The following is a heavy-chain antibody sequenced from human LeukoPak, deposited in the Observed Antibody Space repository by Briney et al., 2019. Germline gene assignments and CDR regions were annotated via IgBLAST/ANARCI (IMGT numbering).Heavy chain of an antibody. D-gene: IGHD3-3*01. Sequence: GGSLRLSCAASGFTFTDAWMTWVRQAPGKGLEWVGRIKSKIDGTIDYAAPVKGRFTISRDDSKNTVYLQMNTLKTDDTAVYYCAWSGFNWLGTWSQGTLVTVSS. V-gene: IGHV3-15*01. CDR3: AWSGFNWLGT. CDR2: IKSKIDGTI. CDR1: GFTFTDAW. J-gene: IGHJ5*02.